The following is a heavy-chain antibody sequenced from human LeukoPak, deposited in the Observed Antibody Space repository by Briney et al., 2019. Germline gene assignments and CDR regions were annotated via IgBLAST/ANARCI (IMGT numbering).Heavy chain of an antibody. CDR1: GFTFSSYS. D-gene: IGHD1-7*01. Sequence: KTGGSLRLSCAASGFTFSSYSMNWVRQAPRKGLEWVSSISSSSSYIYYADSVKGRFTTSRDNAKNSLYLQMNSLRAEDTAVYYCARATTYPAGDAFDIWGQGTMVTVSS. V-gene: IGHV3-21*01. J-gene: IGHJ3*02. CDR2: ISSSSSYI. CDR3: ARATTYPAGDAFDI.